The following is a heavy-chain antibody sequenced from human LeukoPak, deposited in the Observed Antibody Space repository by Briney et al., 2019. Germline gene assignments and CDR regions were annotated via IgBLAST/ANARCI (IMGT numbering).Heavy chain of an antibody. D-gene: IGHD2-15*01. CDR3: ARERARWHPPNAFDI. Sequence: GGSLRLSCATPGFTFSSHWMHWVRQAPGKGLVWVSRINSDGSSTSYADSVKGRFTISRDSAKNTLYLQMNSLRVEDTAVYYCARERARWHPPNAFDIWGQGTMVTVSS. V-gene: IGHV3-74*01. CDR1: GFTFSSHW. J-gene: IGHJ3*02. CDR2: INSDGSST.